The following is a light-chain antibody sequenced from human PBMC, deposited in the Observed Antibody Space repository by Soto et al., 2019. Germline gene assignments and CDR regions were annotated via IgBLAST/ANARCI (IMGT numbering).Light chain of an antibody. J-gene: IGKJ1*01. CDR2: AAS. Sequence: DXQMTQSPSSLSASVGDRVTITCRASQSISSYLNWYQQKPGKAPKLLIYAASSLQSGVPSRFSGSGSGTDFTLTISSLQPEDFATYYCQQSCSTPPWTFGQGTKVDIK. V-gene: IGKV1-39*01. CDR1: QSISSY. CDR3: QQSCSTPPWT.